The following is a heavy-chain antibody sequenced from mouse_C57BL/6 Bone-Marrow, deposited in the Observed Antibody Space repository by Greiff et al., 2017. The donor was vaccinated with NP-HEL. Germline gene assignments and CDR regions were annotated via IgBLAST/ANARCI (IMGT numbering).Heavy chain of an antibody. CDR2: INPNNGGT. D-gene: IGHD1-1*01. V-gene: IGHV1-26*01. CDR1: GYTFTDYY. Sequence: EVQLQQSGPELVKPGASVKISCKASGYTFTDYYMNWVKQSHGKSLEWIGDINPNNGGTSYNQKFKGKATLTVDKSSSTAYMELRSLTSEDSAVYYCARNYLYFDYWGQGTTLTVSS. J-gene: IGHJ2*01. CDR3: ARNYLYFDY.